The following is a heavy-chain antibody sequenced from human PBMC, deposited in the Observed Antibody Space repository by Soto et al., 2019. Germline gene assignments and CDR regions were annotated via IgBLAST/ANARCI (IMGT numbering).Heavy chain of an antibody. CDR2: IYPGDSDT. D-gene: IGHD6-19*01. CDR1: GYSLTSYW. CDR3: ARRSSSGWTLYYYYGMDV. Sequence: PVESLKISGNGSGYSLTSYWIGWVRQMPWKGLEWMGIIYPGDSDTRYSPSFQGQVTISADKSISTAYLQWSSLKASDTAMYYCARRSSSGWTLYYYYGMDVWGQGTTVTVSS. J-gene: IGHJ6*02. V-gene: IGHV5-51*01.